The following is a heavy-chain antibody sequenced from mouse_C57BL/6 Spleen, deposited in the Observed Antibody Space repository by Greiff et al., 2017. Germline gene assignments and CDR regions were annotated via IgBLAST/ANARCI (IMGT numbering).Heavy chain of an antibody. Sequence: QVQLQQSGPGLVQPSQSLSITCTVSGFSLTSYGVHWVRQSPGKGLEWLGVIWSGGSTDSNAAFISRLSISKDNSKSQVFFKMNSLQADDTAIYYCARYGKDYAMDYWGQGTSVTVSS. D-gene: IGHD1-1*01. J-gene: IGHJ4*01. CDR2: IWSGGST. CDR1: GFSLTSYG. CDR3: ARYGKDYAMDY. V-gene: IGHV2-2*01.